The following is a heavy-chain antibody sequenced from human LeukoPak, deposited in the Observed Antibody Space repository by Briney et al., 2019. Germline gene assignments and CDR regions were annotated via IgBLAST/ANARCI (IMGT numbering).Heavy chain of an antibody. D-gene: IGHD1-26*01. CDR2: INPNSGGT. CDR1: GYTFTSYY. CDR3: ARDIASGSYFDY. J-gene: IGHJ4*02. V-gene: IGHV1-2*02. Sequence: ASVKVSCKASGYTFTSYYMHWVRQAPGQGLEWMGWINPNSGGTNYAQKFQGRVTMTRDTSISTAYMELSRLRSDDTAVYYCARDIASGSYFDYWGQGTLVTVSS.